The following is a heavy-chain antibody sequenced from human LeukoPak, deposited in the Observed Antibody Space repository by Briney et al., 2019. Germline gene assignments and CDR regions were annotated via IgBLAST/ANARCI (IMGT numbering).Heavy chain of an antibody. Sequence: GGSLRLSCEASGSGFTFGNFAMSWVRQAPGKGLEWLSGISGSGYYTYYADSVKGRFTISRDNSKNPLYIQMNSLRAEDTAVYYCAKDGSWGDYYFYFYMDVWGKGTTVTVSS. D-gene: IGHD3-16*01. J-gene: IGHJ6*03. CDR3: AKDGSWGDYYFYFYMDV. V-gene: IGHV3-23*01. CDR1: GSGFTFGNFA. CDR2: ISGSGYYT.